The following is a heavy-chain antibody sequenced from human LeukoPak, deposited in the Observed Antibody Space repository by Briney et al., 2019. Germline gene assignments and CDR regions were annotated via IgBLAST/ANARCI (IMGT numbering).Heavy chain of an antibody. CDR3: AREITV. D-gene: IGHD3-16*01. Sequence: SETLSLTCTVSGVSISSGDYFWGWIRQPAGKGLEWIGRIYTSGSTNYNPSLESRVTISVDTSKNQFSLKLSSVTAADTAVYYCAREITVWGQGTLVTVSS. V-gene: IGHV4-61*02. CDR1: GVSISSGDYF. CDR2: IYTSGST. J-gene: IGHJ4*02.